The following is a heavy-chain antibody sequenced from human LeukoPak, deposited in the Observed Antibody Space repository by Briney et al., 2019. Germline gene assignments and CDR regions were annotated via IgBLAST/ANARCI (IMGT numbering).Heavy chain of an antibody. Sequence: PGRSLRLSCAASGFTFSSYAMHWVRQAPGKGLEWVAVISYDGSNKYYADSVKGRFTISRDNSKNTLYLQMNSLRAEDTAVYYCARDYYDSRMANAFDIWGQGQWSPSLQ. CDR1: GFTFSSYA. D-gene: IGHD3-22*01. V-gene: IGHV3-30-3*01. CDR3: ARDYYDSRMANAFDI. J-gene: IGHJ3*02. CDR2: ISYDGSNK.